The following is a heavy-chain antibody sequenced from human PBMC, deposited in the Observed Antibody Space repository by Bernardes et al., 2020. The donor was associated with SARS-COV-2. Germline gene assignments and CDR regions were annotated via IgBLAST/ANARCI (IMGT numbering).Heavy chain of an antibody. CDR1: GYTFTSYG. Sequence: ASVKVSCKASGYTFTSYGISWVRQAPGQGLEWMGWISAYNGNTNYAQKLQGRVTMTTDTSPSTAYMELRSLRSDDTAVYYCARDYRLWFGELSDFGGMDVWGQGTTVTVTS. CDR2: ISAYNGNT. V-gene: IGHV1-18*01. D-gene: IGHD3-10*01. CDR3: ARDYRLWFGELSDFGGMDV. J-gene: IGHJ6*02.